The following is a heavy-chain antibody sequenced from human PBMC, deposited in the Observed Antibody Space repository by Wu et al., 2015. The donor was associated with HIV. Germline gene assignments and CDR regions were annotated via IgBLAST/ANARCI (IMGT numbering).Heavy chain of an antibody. D-gene: IGHD5-18*01. Sequence: QVQLVQSGAEVKKPGASVKVSCKASGYTFTSYDINWVRQATGQGLEWMGWMNPNSGNTGYAQKFQGRVTITRNTSISTAYMELSSLRSEDTAVYYCARSPARGGYSYGYWYYYYYMDVWGERDRRSPSP. CDR2: MNPNSGNT. V-gene: IGHV1-8*03. CDR1: GYTFTSYD. J-gene: IGHJ6*03. CDR3: ARSPARGGYSYGYWYYYYYMDV.